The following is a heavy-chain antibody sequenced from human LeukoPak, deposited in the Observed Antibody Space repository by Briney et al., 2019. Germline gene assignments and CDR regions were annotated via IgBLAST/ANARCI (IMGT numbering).Heavy chain of an antibody. CDR2: ISSHSSYI. CDR1: GFTFSSYS. J-gene: IGHJ3*02. Sequence: PGGSLRLSCAASGFTFSSYSMNWVRQAPGKGLEWVSSISSHSSYIYYADSVKGRFTISRDNAKNSLYLQMNSLRAEDTAVYYCARDWGAAAGREAFDIWGQGTMVTVSS. CDR3: ARDWGAAAGREAFDI. V-gene: IGHV3-21*01. D-gene: IGHD6-13*01.